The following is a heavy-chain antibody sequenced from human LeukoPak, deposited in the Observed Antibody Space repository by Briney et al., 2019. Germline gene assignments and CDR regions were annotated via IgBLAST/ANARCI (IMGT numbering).Heavy chain of an antibody. D-gene: IGHD1-26*01. CDR1: GFSFRNYG. J-gene: IGHJ3*02. Sequence: PGGSLRLSCAASGFSFRNYGMHWVRRAPGKGLEWVAFIRYDGKNTKYHVDYVKGRFTISSDNSRDTVDLQMNSLRTEDTALYYCATSKRLVGAGGEFEIWGQGTMVTVSS. V-gene: IGHV3-30*02. CDR3: ATSKRLVGAGGEFEI. CDR2: IRYDGKNTK.